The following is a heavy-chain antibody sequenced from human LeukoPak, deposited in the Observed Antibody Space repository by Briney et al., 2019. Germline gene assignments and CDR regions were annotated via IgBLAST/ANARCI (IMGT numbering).Heavy chain of an antibody. CDR2: INHSGST. Sequence: PSQTLSLTCTVSGGSINSGGHYWSWIRQPPGKGLEWIGEINHSGSTNYNPSLKSRVTISVDTSKNQFSLKLSSVTAADTAVYYCARFTVVARSEDYWGQGTLVTVSS. CDR1: GGSINSGGHY. CDR3: ARFTVVARSEDY. J-gene: IGHJ4*02. V-gene: IGHV4-30-2*01. D-gene: IGHD2-15*01.